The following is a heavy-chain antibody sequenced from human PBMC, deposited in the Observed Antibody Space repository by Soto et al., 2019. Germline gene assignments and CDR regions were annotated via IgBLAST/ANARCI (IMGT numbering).Heavy chain of an antibody. Sequence: SETLSLTCTVSGASISGYYWSWIRKSAGKGLEWIGRIYATGTTDYNPSLKSRVMMSVDTSKKQFSLKLRSVTAADTAVYYCVRDRTKTLRDWSDPWGQGISVTVSS. D-gene: IGHD1-1*01. CDR2: IYATGTT. V-gene: IGHV4-4*07. CDR1: GASISGYY. J-gene: IGHJ5*02. CDR3: VRDRTKTLRDWSDP.